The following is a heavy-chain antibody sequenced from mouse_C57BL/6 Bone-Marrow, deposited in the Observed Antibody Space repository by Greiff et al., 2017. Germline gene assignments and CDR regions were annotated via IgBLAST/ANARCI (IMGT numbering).Heavy chain of an antibody. J-gene: IGHJ1*03. D-gene: IGHD1-1*01. V-gene: IGHV1-4*01. CDR3: ARDYYGSSYWYFDV. CDR2: INPSSGYT. Sequence: VQLQQSGAELARPGASVKMSCKASGYTFTSYTMHWVKQRPGQGLEWIGYINPSSGYTKYNQKFTDKATVTADKSSSTAYMQLRSLTSEVTAVYYGARDYYGSSYWYFDVWGTGTAVTVSS. CDR1: GYTFTSYT.